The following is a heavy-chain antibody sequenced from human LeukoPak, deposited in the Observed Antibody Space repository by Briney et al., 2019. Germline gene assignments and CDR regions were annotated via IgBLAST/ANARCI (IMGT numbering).Heavy chain of an antibody. CDR2: INWNSGSI. V-gene: IGHV3-9*01. Sequence: PGRSLRLSCAASGFTFDDYVMHWVRQAPGKGPEWVSGINWNSGSIGYADSVKGRFTISRDNAKNSLYLQMNSLRAEDTALYYCAKDMGYSDYVGFDYWGQGTLVTVSS. J-gene: IGHJ4*02. CDR3: AKDMGYSDYVGFDY. CDR1: GFTFDDYV. D-gene: IGHD4-11*01.